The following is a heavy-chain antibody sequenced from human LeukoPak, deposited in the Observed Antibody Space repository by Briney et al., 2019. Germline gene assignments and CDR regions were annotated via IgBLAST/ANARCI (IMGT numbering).Heavy chain of an antibody. CDR1: GASVSSYY. CDR2: IYTCGST. J-gene: IGHJ6*03. Sequence: PSETLSLTCTVSGASVSSYYWSWIRQPPGKGLEWVGYIYTCGSTYYNPSLKSRVTISVDTSKNQISLRLSSVTAADTALYYCAKTDHYYYFMDVWGKGTTVTVSS. V-gene: IGHV4-4*09. D-gene: IGHD2-21*02. CDR3: AKTDHYYYFMDV.